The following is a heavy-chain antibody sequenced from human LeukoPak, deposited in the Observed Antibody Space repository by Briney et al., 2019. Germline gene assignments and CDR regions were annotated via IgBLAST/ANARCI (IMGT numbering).Heavy chain of an antibody. D-gene: IGHD2-8*01. V-gene: IGHV3-23*01. CDR2: ISDSGDYT. CDR3: AKDTSIGKYCTNGVCSPFDY. CDR1: EFALERYT. Sequence: GGSLRLSCEVSEFALERYTMSWVRQAPGQGLEWVSVISDSGDYTSYADSVRGRFTISRDNSRNTLYLQMISLRPEDTAVYYCAKDTSIGKYCTNGVCSPFDYWGQGTLVTVSS. J-gene: IGHJ4*02.